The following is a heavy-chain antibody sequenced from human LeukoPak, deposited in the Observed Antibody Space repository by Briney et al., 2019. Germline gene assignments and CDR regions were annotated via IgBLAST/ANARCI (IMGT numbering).Heavy chain of an antibody. CDR3: ANSGIAVAVLDAFDI. J-gene: IGHJ3*02. CDR1: GGTFSSYA. CDR2: IIPIFGTA. D-gene: IGHD6-19*01. Sequence: SVKVSCKVSGGTFSSYAISWVRQAPGQGLEWMGGIIPIFGTANYAQKFQGRVTITADESTSTAYMELSSLRSEDTAVYYCANSGIAVAVLDAFDIWGQGTMVTVSS. V-gene: IGHV1-69*13.